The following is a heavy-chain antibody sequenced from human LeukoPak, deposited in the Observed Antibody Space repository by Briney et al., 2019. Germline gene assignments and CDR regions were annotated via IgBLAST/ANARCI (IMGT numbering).Heavy chain of an antibody. CDR3: ARLGPYYFDY. CDR1: GFTLSRYA. D-gene: IGHD3-9*01. Sequence: GGSLRLSCAASGFTLSRYAMSWVRQAPGKGLEWVSALVDTGSTYYIDSVKGRFTISRDNSKNALYLQMNSLRAEDTAVYYCARLGPYYFDYWGQGTLVTVSS. CDR2: LVDTGST. V-gene: IGHV3-23*01. J-gene: IGHJ4*02.